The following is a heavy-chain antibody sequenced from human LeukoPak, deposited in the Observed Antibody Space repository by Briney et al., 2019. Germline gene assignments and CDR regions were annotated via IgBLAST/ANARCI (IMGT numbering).Heavy chain of an antibody. CDR2: IYQTGRT. CDR3: AGLYSSYAPYCFDY. J-gene: IGHJ4*02. Sequence: PSETLSLNCAVSGYTISSGYYLGWIRQPPGEGLEWIGSIYQTGRTYYNPALESRVTISVDKSKNQVSLKLSSVTAADTAVYDCAGLYSSYAPYCFDYWGQGTLVTVSS. D-gene: IGHD5-12*01. CDR1: GYTISSGYY. V-gene: IGHV4-38-2*01.